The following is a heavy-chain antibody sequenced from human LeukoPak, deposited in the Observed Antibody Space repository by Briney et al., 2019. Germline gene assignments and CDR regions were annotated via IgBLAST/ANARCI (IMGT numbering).Heavy chain of an antibody. J-gene: IGHJ3*02. Sequence: PGGSLRLSCAASGFTFSDYYMDWVRQAPGKGLEWVGRTRDKANSYTTQYAASVKGRFTISRDDSKNSLYLQMNSLKTEDTAVYYCARKYGGDSASAFDIWGHGTMVTVSS. V-gene: IGHV3-72*01. CDR1: GFTFSDYY. CDR3: ARKYGGDSASAFDI. CDR2: TRDKANSYTT. D-gene: IGHD4-23*01.